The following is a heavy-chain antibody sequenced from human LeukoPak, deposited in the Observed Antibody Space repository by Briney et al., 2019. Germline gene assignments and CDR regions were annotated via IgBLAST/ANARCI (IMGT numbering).Heavy chain of an antibody. CDR2: IRGSGDST. J-gene: IGHJ4*02. CDR1: GFTFSSYA. V-gene: IGHV3-23*01. D-gene: IGHD6-19*01. Sequence: GGSLRLSCAASGFTFSSYAMSWVRQAPGQGLEWVSAIRGSGDSTYYADSVKGRFTISRDNSKNTLYLQMNSLRAEDTAVYYCAKEGVFSSGWSLYYFDFWGQGTLVTVSS. CDR3: AKEGVFSSGWSLYYFDF.